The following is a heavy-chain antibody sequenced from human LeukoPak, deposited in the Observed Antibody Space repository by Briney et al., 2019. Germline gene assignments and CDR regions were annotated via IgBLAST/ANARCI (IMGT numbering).Heavy chain of an antibody. J-gene: IGHJ4*02. CDR3: ARQQQQLWYD. D-gene: IGHD5-18*01. Sequence: PGGSLRLSCAASGLIFSSYVMSWVRQAPGKGLEWVSTISGTGGDTYYTDSVKGRFTISRDNSKNTLYLQMNSLRAEDTAVYFCARQQQQLWYDWGQGTLVTVSS. CDR2: ISGTGGDT. V-gene: IGHV3-23*01. CDR1: GLIFSSYV.